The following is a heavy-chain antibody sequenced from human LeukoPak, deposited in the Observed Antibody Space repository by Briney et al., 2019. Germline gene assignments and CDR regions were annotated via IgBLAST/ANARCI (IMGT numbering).Heavy chain of an antibody. D-gene: IGHD3-10*01. V-gene: IGHV3-30*02. CDR2: IRYDGSNK. Sequence: GGSLRLSCAASGFTFSSYGMHWLRQAPGKGLEWVAFIRYDGSNKYYADSVKGRFTISRDNSKNTLYLQMNSLRAEDTAVYYCAKDLSKGLLYRRGMYYFDYWGQGTLVTVSS. J-gene: IGHJ4*02. CDR1: GFTFSSYG. CDR3: AKDLSKGLLYRRGMYYFDY.